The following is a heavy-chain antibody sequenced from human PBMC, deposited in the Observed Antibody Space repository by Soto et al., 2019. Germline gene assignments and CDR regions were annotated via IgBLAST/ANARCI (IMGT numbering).Heavy chain of an antibody. Sequence: GESLKISCKGSGYSFTSYWIGWVRQMPGKGLEWMGIIYPGDSDTRYSPSFQGQVTISADKSISTAYLQWSSLKASDTAMYYCAGCDYDFWSGYENYYYYGMDVWGQGTTVTVSS. V-gene: IGHV5-51*01. D-gene: IGHD3-3*01. CDR1: GYSFTSYW. J-gene: IGHJ6*02. CDR3: AGCDYDFWSGYENYYYYGMDV. CDR2: IYPGDSDT.